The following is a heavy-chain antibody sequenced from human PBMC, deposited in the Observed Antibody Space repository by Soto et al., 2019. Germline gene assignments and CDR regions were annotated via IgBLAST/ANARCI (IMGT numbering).Heavy chain of an antibody. CDR2: ISGSGGST. D-gene: IGHD3-10*01. Sequence: GGSLRLSCAASGFTFSSYAMSWVRQAPGKGLEWVSAISGSGGSTYYADSVKGRFTISRDNSKNTLYLQMNSLRAEDTAVYYCAKGGPVLLWFGDPKGDAFDIWGQGTMVTVSS. CDR3: AKGGPVLLWFGDPKGDAFDI. V-gene: IGHV3-23*01. CDR1: GFTFSSYA. J-gene: IGHJ3*02.